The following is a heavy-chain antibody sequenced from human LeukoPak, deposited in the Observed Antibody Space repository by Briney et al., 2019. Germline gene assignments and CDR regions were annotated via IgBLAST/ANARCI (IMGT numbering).Heavy chain of an antibody. Sequence: SQTLSLTCAISGDSVSSNNAAWNCIRQSPSRGFEWLGRTYFRSKWYNDYAASVKSPITVNPDTSKNHFSLQLSSVTPEDTAVYYCARTYGGNCEYWGQGTLVTVSS. CDR2: TYFRSKWYN. CDR1: GDSVSSNNAA. CDR3: ARTYGGNCEY. J-gene: IGHJ4*02. V-gene: IGHV6-1*01. D-gene: IGHD4-23*01.